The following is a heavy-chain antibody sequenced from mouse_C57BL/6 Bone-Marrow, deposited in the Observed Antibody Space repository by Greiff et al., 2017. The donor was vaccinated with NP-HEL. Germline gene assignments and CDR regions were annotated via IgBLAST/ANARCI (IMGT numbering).Heavy chain of an antibody. CDR2: IDPETGGT. D-gene: IGHD1-1*01. V-gene: IGHV1-15*01. CDR3: TRWTTVVATGYFDV. J-gene: IGHJ1*03. Sequence: QVQLKESGAELVRPGASVTLSCKASGYTFTDYEMHWVKQTPVHGLEWIGAIDPETGGTAYNQKFKGKAILTADKSSSTAYMELRSLTSEDSAVYYCTRWTTVVATGYFDVWGTGTTVTVSS. CDR1: GYTFTDYE.